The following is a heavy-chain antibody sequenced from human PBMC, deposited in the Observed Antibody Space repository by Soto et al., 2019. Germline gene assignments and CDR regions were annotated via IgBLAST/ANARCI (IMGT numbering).Heavy chain of an antibody. V-gene: IGHV1-3*05. CDR3: ATDRGGYCSGGSCPEAWFDP. CDR2: INVGNGGT. Sequence: QVQLVQSGAEEKKPGASVKVSCKASGYTFTTYTMNWLRQAPGQRPEWMGWINVGNGGTKYSQKFQGRVSITRDTSASTAYMQLSRLRSDDTAVYYLATDRGGYCSGGSCPEAWFDPWGQGTLVTVTS. CDR1: GYTFTTYT. D-gene: IGHD2-15*01. J-gene: IGHJ5*02.